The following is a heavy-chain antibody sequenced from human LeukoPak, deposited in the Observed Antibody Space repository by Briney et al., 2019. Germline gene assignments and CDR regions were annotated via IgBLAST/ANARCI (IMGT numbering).Heavy chain of an antibody. CDR3: TGYLVAGLLFDP. CDR2: IRSKANSYAT. Sequence: GGSLRLSCAASGFTFSGSAMHWVRKASGKGLEWVGRIRSKANSYATAYAASVKGRFTISRDDSKNTAYLQMNSLKTEDTAVYYCTGYLVAGLLFDPWGQGTLVTVSS. D-gene: IGHD6-19*01. V-gene: IGHV3-73*01. J-gene: IGHJ5*02. CDR1: GFTFSGSA.